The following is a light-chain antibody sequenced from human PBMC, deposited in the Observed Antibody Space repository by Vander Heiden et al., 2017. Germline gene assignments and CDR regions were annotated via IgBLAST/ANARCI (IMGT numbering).Light chain of an antibody. CDR3: QSYDSSNWV. J-gene: IGLJ3*02. V-gene: IGLV6-57*01. Sequence: NFMLPQPPSGSSSPGKTVTISCTRSTGSIASNYVQWYQQRPGSSPTTVIYEDNQRPSGVPDRFSGSIDSSSNSASLTISGLKTEDEADYYCQSYDSSNWVFGGGTKLTVL. CDR2: EDN. CDR1: TGSIASNY.